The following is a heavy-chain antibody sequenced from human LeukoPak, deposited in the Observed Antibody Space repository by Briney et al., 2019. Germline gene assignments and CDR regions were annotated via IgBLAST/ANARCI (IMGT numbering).Heavy chain of an antibody. V-gene: IGHV1-18*01. J-gene: IGHJ4*02. CDR2: ISANDGKT. D-gene: IGHD1-1*01. Sequence: ASVKVSCKASGGTFSSYAISWVRQAPGQGLEWMGWISANDGKTHYSEKHQGRVTMSTDTVTSTAYMELRSLRSDDTAVYYCARELHVERDDYWGQGTLVTVSS. CDR1: GGTFSSYA. CDR3: ARELHVERDDY.